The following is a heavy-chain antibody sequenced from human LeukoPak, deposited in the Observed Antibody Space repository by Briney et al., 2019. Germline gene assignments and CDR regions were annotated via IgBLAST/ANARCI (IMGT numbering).Heavy chain of an antibody. D-gene: IGHD3-10*01. V-gene: IGHV3-23*01. CDR1: GFTFNKYV. Sequence: PGGSLRLSCAASGFTFNKYVVSWVRQAPGKGLEWVSSISGSGDDTYYADSVKGRFTISRDNSKTTLFLQMNSLRAEDAAVYYCARDRGYDNPFDYWGQGTLVTVSS. CDR3: ARDRGYDNPFDY. CDR2: ISGSGDDT. J-gene: IGHJ4*02.